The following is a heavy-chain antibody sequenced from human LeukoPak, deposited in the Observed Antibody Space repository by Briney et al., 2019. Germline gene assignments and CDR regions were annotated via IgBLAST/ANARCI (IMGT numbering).Heavy chain of an antibody. CDR3: ARVVETDYYDSSGYLDY. CDR2: IKQDGSEK. CDR1: GFTFSSYW. Sequence: GGSLRLSCAASGFTFSSYWMSWVRQAPGKGLEWVANIKQDGSEKYYVDSVKGRFTISRDKAKNSLYLQMNSLRAEDTAVYYCARVVETDYYDSSGYLDYWGQGTLVTVSS. D-gene: IGHD3-22*01. V-gene: IGHV3-7*01. J-gene: IGHJ4*02.